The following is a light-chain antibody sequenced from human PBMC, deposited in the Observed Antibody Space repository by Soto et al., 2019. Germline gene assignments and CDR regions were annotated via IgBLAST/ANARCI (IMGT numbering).Light chain of an antibody. V-gene: IGKV1-5*03. J-gene: IGKJ1*01. CDR2: KAS. CDR3: QQTYSTLPT. CDR1: QSISSW. Sequence: DIQMTQSPSTLSASVGDRVTITCRASQSISSWLAWYQQKPGKAPNLLIYKASSLESGVPSRFSGSGSGTDFTLTISSLQPEDFATYYCQQTYSTLPTFGQGTKVDI.